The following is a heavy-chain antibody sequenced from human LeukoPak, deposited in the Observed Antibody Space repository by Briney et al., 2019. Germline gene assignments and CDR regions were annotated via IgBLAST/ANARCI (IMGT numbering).Heavy chain of an antibody. CDR3: ARAWSSSWYYRMAY. D-gene: IGHD6-13*01. CDR1: GGSISSYY. J-gene: IGHJ4*02. V-gene: IGHV4-59*01. CDR2: IYYSGST. Sequence: PSETLSLTCTVSGGSISSYYWGWIRQPPGKGLEWIRYIYYSGSTNYNPSLKSRVTISVDTSKNQFSLKLSSVTAADTAVYYCARAWSSSWYYRMAYWGQGTLVTVSS.